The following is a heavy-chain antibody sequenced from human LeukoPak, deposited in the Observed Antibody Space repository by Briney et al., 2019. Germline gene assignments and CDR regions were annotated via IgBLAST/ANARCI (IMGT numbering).Heavy chain of an antibody. CDR3: ARTTHGGRTGNWFDP. CDR1: GGSITSGGYS. Sequence: SQTLSLTCAVSGGSITSGGYSWNWIRQPPGKGLEWIGYIYHSGSTYYSPSLKSRVTISVDRSKNQFSLKLTSVTAADTAVYYCARTTHGGRTGNWFDPWGQGTLVTVSS. D-gene: IGHD4-23*01. J-gene: IGHJ5*02. V-gene: IGHV4-30-2*01. CDR2: IYHSGST.